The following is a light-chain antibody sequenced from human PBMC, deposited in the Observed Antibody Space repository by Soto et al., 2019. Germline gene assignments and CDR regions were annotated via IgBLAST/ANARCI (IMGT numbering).Light chain of an antibody. V-gene: IGKV1-5*01. CDR3: QQYSGDST. CDR1: QSIRTW. Sequence: DIQMTQSPSTLCASVGDRVTITCRASQSIRTWLAWYQQEPRKAPRLLIYEASTLQSGVPSRFSGSGSGTEFTLTITRLQPEDFATYYCQQYSGDSTFGQGTKVDIK. J-gene: IGKJ1*01. CDR2: EAS.